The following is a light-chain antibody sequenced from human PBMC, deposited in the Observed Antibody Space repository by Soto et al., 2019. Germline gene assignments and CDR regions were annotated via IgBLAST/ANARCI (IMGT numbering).Light chain of an antibody. Sequence: DIQMTRSPSSVSASVGDRVTITCRASQGISSWLAWYQQKPGKAPKLLIHAASTLQSGVPSRFSGSGSGTDFTLTISCLQSEDFATYYCQQYYSFPWTFGQGTKVDIK. CDR2: AAS. CDR1: QGISSW. J-gene: IGKJ1*01. CDR3: QQYYSFPWT. V-gene: IGKV1-12*01.